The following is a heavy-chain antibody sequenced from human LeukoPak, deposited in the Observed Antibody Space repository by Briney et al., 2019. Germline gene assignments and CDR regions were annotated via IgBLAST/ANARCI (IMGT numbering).Heavy chain of an antibody. Sequence: SETLSLTCAVYGGSFSGYYWSWIRQPPGRGLEWIGEINHSGSTNYNPSLKSRVTISVDTSKNQFSLKLSSVTAADTAVYYCARLASGYYDYWGQGTLVTVSS. CDR2: INHSGST. J-gene: IGHJ4*02. CDR1: GGSFSGYY. D-gene: IGHD2-15*01. V-gene: IGHV4-34*01. CDR3: ARLASGYYDY.